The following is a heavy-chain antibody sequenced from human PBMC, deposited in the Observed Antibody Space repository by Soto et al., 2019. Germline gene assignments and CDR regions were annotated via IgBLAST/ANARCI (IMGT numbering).Heavy chain of an antibody. J-gene: IGHJ4*02. Sequence: EVQLLESGGGLVQPGGSLRLSCAASGFTFSGYAMSWVRQAPGKGLEWVSAISGSGGSTYYADSVKGRFTISRDNSKNTLYLQMNSLRAEDTAVYYCARAIFGVVTPFDYWGQGTLVTVSS. V-gene: IGHV3-23*01. D-gene: IGHD3-3*01. CDR2: ISGSGGST. CDR3: ARAIFGVVTPFDY. CDR1: GFTFSGYA.